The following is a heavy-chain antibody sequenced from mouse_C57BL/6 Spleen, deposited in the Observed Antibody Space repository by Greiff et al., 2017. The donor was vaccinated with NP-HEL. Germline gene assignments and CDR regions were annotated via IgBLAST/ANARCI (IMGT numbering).Heavy chain of an antibody. Sequence: EVQLQQSGPELVKPGASVKIPCKASGYTFTDYNMDWVKQSHGKSLEWIGDINPNNGGTIYNQKFKGKATLTVDKSSSTAYMELRSLTSEDTAVDYCARSTTVVPSFDVWGTGTTVTVSS. V-gene: IGHV1-18*01. CDR2: INPNNGGT. D-gene: IGHD1-1*01. CDR3: ARSTTVVPSFDV. CDR1: GYTFTDYN. J-gene: IGHJ1*03.